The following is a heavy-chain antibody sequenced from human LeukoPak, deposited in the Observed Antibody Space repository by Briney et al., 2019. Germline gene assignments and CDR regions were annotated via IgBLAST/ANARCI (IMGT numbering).Heavy chain of an antibody. Sequence: ASVKISCKASGYTFTDYYIHWVQQAPCKGLEWMGRVDPEDGETIYAEKFQGRLTITADTSTDTAYMDLSSLTSEDAAVYYCAPRGVATAYWGQGTLVTVSS. D-gene: IGHD5-12*01. V-gene: IGHV1-69-2*01. J-gene: IGHJ4*02. CDR2: VDPEDGET. CDR1: GYTFTDYY. CDR3: APRGVATAY.